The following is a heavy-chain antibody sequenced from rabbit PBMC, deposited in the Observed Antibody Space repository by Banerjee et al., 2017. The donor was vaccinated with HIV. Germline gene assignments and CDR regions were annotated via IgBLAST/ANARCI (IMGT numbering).Heavy chain of an antibody. V-gene: IGHV1S47*01. CDR2: IDPVFGST. Sequence: QEQLVESGGGLVQPGGSLKLSCKASGFDFSSYGVSWVRQAPGKGLEWIGYIDPVFGSTYYASWVNGRFTISSHNAQNTLYLQLNSLTAADTATYFCVRAYYSSGWDNLWGPGTLVTVS. D-gene: IGHD4-1*01. J-gene: IGHJ4*01. CDR1: GFDFSSYG. CDR3: VRAYYSSGWDNL.